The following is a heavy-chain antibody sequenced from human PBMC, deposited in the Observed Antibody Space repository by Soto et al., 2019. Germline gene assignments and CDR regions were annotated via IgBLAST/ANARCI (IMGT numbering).Heavy chain of an antibody. Sequence: ASVNVSCKASGGTFSSYAISWVRQAPGQGLEWMGGIIPIFGNTNYAQKLQGRVTMTTDTSTSTAYMELRSLRSDDTAVYYCAGSDLDAFDIWGQGTMVTVSS. V-gene: IGHV1-18*01. CDR1: GGTFSSYA. J-gene: IGHJ3*02. CDR2: IIPIFGNT. CDR3: AGSDLDAFDI. D-gene: IGHD2-21*02.